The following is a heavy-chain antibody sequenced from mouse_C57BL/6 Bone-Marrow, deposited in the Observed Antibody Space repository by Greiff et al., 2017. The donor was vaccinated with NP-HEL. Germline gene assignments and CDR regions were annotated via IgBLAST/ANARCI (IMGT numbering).Heavy chain of an antibody. CDR3: ARYGYDGWYFDV. CDR2: ISYSGST. V-gene: IGHV3-8*01. J-gene: IGHJ1*03. D-gene: IGHD2-2*01. Sequence: EVQLQESGPGLAKPSQSLSLSCSVSGYSITSDYLNWIRNFPGHKLAYMGYISYSGSTYYNHSLKSRLSITRDTSKNQSYLQLNSVTTEDTATYYCARYGYDGWYFDVWGTGTTVTVSS. CDR1: GYSITSDY.